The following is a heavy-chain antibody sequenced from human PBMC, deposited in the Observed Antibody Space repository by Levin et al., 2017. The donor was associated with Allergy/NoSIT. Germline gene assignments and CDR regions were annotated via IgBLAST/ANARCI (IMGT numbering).Heavy chain of an antibody. CDR3: ARDLGEYCGGDCYAGY. J-gene: IGHJ4*02. D-gene: IGHD2-21*02. CDR2: ISAYNGNT. CDR1: GYTFISYG. V-gene: IGHV1-18*01. Sequence: ASVKVSCKASGYTFISYGITWVRQAPGQGLEWMGWISAYNGNTNYAQNLQGRVTLTTDTSTSTAYMELRSLRSDDTAVYYCARDLGEYCGGDCYAGYWGQGTLVTVSS.